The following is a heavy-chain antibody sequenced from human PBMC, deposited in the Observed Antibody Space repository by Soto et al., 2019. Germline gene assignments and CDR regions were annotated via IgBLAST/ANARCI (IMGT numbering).Heavy chain of an antibody. CDR2: IIPIFTTT. D-gene: IGHD6-13*01. J-gene: IGHJ3*02. Sequence: QVPLVQSGAEVKKPGSSVKVSCKASGGTFSNHAINWVRQAPGQGLEWMGRIIPIFTTTNYAQKFQGRVTITADESTITAYMELSSPKHDDTAVYYCAREVAADGTFREDVFDIWGQGTLVTVSS. CDR3: AREVAADGTFREDVFDI. CDR1: GGTFSNHA. V-gene: IGHV1-69*12.